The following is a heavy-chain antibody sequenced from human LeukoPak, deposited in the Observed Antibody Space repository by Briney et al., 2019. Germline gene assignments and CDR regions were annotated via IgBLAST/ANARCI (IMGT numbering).Heavy chain of an antibody. Sequence: GGSLRLSCAASGFTFDDSAMHWVRQAPGKGLEWVSGISWNGGSIDYAGSVKGRFTISRDNAKNSLYLQMNSLKSEDTALHYCAKDIGGGSSWFYYFDYWGQGTLVTVSS. J-gene: IGHJ4*02. CDR1: GFTFDDSA. CDR2: ISWNGGSI. D-gene: IGHD6-13*01. V-gene: IGHV3-9*01. CDR3: AKDIGGGSSWFYYFDY.